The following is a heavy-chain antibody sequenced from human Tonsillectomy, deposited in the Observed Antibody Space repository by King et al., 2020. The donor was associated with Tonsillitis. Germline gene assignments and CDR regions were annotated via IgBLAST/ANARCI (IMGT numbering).Heavy chain of an antibody. V-gene: IGHV4-34*01. D-gene: IGHD2-2*01. CDR3: ARDPAAAGRFDP. J-gene: IGHJ5*02. CDR2: INHSGST. Sequence: VQLQQWGAGLLKPSETLSLTCAVYGGSFSGYYWSWIRQPPGKGLEWIGEINHSGSTNYNPSLKSRVTISVDTSKNQFSLKLSSVTAADPAVYYCARDPAAAGRFDPWGQGTLVTVSS. CDR1: GGSFSGYY.